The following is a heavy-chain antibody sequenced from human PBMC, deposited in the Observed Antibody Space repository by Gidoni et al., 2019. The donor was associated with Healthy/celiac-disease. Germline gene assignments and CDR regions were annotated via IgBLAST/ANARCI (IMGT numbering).Heavy chain of an antibody. CDR3: ARDKGTTGDYYYYMDV. CDR2: IYYRGRT. CDR1: GGTLSRGCDY. V-gene: IGHV4-31*03. D-gene: IGHD1-7*01. J-gene: IGHJ6*03. Sequence: QVQLQESGSVLVKPSRTMSLTCTFSGGTLSRGCDYWRWIRQQQGKGLEGIWYIYYRGRTYYNQSLKSRGTISVDTSKNQFYLKLSSVTAVDTAVYYCARDKGTTGDYYYYMDVWGKGTTVTVSS.